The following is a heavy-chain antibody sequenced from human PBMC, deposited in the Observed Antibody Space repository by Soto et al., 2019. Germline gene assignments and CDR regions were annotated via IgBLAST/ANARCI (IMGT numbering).Heavy chain of an antibody. CDR1: GFTFSSYS. Sequence: GGSLRLSCAASGFTFSSYSMNWVRQAPGKGLEWVSSISSSSSYIYYADSVKGRFTISRDNAKNSLYLQMNSLRAEDTAVYYCARDRPGIAVAGRGSGAFDIWGQGTMVTVSS. CDR2: ISSSSSYI. CDR3: ARDRPGIAVAGRGSGAFDI. D-gene: IGHD6-19*01. J-gene: IGHJ3*02. V-gene: IGHV3-21*01.